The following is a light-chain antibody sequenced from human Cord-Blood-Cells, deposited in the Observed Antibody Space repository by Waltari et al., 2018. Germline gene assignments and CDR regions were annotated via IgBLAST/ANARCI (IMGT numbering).Light chain of an antibody. Sequence: EIVLTQSPATLALSPGERATLSCRASQSVSSYLAWYQQQPGQAPRHLINDASNRATGIPARFSGSGSGTDFTLTISSLVPEDFAVYYCQQRSNWPPLTFGGGTKVEIK. CDR2: DAS. CDR1: QSVSSY. CDR3: QQRSNWPPLT. V-gene: IGKV3-11*01. J-gene: IGKJ4*01.